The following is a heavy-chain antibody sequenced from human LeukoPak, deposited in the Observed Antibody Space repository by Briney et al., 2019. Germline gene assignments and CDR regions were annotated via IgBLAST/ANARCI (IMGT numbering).Heavy chain of an antibody. D-gene: IGHD3-10*01. J-gene: IGHJ4*02. CDR3: AREIGQFDY. CDR1: GFTFNTFA. CDR2: ISGIGDTS. Sequence: GGSLRLSCAASGFTFNTFAVTWVRQAPGKGLEWVSVISGIGDTSYYADSVRGRFTIFRDNSKNTLFLQMNSLRAEDTAVYYCAREIGQFDYWGQGTLVTVSS. V-gene: IGHV3-23*01.